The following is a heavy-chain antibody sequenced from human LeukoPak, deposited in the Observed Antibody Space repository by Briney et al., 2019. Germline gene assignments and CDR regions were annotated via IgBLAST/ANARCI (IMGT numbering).Heavy chain of an antibody. V-gene: IGHV3-23*01. D-gene: IGHD6-19*01. Sequence: GGSLRLSCAASGFAFSSQAMGWVRQAPGKGLEWVSVFSDSGDSTYYADSVKGRFTISRDNSKNTLYLQMNSLRAEDTAVYYCAKDARRSSGWYFFDHWGQGTLVTVSS. CDR2: FSDSGDST. J-gene: IGHJ4*02. CDR3: AKDARRSSGWYFFDH. CDR1: GFAFSSQA.